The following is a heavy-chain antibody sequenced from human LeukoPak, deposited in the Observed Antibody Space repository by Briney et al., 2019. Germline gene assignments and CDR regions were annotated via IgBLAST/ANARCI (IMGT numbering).Heavy chain of an antibody. CDR1: GFTFSSYW. Sequence: LRLSXAASGFTFSSYWMNWARQAPGKGLEWVASINHNGNVNYYVDSVKGRFTISRDNAKNSLYLQMSNLRAEDTAVYFCARGGGLDVWGQGATVTVSS. CDR3: ARGGGLDV. J-gene: IGHJ6*02. D-gene: IGHD3-16*01. V-gene: IGHV3-7*03. CDR2: INHNGNVN.